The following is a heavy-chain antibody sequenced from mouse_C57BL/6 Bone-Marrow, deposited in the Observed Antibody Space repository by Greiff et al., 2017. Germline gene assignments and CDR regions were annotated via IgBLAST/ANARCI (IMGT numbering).Heavy chain of an antibody. D-gene: IGHD2-3*01. CDR2: IDPSDSYP. V-gene: IGHV1-59*01. Sequence: VQLQQPGAELVRPGTSVKLSCKASGYTFTSYWMHWVKQRPGQGLEWIGVIDPSDSYPNYNQKFKGKATLTVDTSSSTAYMQLSSLTSEDSAVYYGARRWLLPDYWGQGTTLTVSS. CDR1: GYTFTSYW. CDR3: ARRWLLPDY. J-gene: IGHJ2*01.